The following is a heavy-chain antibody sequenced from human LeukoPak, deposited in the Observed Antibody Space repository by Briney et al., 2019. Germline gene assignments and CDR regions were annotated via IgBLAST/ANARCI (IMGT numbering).Heavy chain of an antibody. V-gene: IGHV3-30*04. CDR3: ARDVRDAFDI. CDR1: GFTFSSYA. Sequence: PWGTLRLSCAASGFTFSSYAMHWVRQAPGKGLEEGTVISYDGSNKYYEDSVKGRFTISRDNSKNTLSLQMNSVRAADTAVYYCARDVRDAFDIWGQGTMVTVSS. CDR2: ISYDGSNK. J-gene: IGHJ3*02.